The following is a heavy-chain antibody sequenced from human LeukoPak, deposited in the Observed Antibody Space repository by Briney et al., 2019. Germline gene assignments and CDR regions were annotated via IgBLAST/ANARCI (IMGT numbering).Heavy chain of an antibody. CDR2: IIPIFGTA. D-gene: IGHD4-17*01. CDR1: GYTFTSYG. V-gene: IGHV1-69*05. CDR3: ARTRIRGYGDYPPYFDY. J-gene: IGHJ4*02. Sequence: SVKVSCKASGYTFTSYGISWVRQAPGQGLEWMGGIIPIFGTANYAQKFQGRVTITTDESTSTAYMELSSLRSEDTAVYYCARTRIRGYGDYPPYFDYWGQGTLVTVSS.